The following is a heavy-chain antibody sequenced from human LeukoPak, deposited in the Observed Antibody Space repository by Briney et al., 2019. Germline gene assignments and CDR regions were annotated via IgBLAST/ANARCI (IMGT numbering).Heavy chain of an antibody. D-gene: IGHD4-17*01. CDR1: GFTFSSYS. V-gene: IGHV3-48*04. CDR2: ISSSSSTI. CDR3: ARADGDYGLGGLWYFDL. J-gene: IGHJ2*01. Sequence: GGSLRLSCAASGFTFSSYSMNWVRQAPGKGLEWVSYISSSSSTIYYADSVRGRFTISRDNAKNSLYLQMNSLRAEDTAVYYCARADGDYGLGGLWYFDLWGRGTLVTVSS.